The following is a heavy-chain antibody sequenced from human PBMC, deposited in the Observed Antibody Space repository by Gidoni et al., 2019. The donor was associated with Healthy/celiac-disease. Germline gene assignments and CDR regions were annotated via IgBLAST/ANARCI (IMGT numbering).Heavy chain of an antibody. J-gene: IGHJ4*02. CDR1: GFPFSSYE. CDR3: ARDLGSSRAEDY. Sequence: EVQLGGSGGGLVQPGGSLRLSCAASGFPFSSYEMNWVRQAPGKWLEWVSYISSSGSTIYYADSVKGRFTISRDNAKNSLYLQMNSLRAEDTAVYYCARDLGSSRAEDYWGQGTLVTVSS. V-gene: IGHV3-48*03. D-gene: IGHD6-6*01. CDR2: ISSSGSTI.